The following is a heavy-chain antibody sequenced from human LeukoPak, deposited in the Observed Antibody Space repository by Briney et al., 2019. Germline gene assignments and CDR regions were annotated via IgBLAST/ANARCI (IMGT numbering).Heavy chain of an antibody. CDR3: ARDAASSGSYYIY. CDR2: INHSGST. CDR1: GGSFSGYY. Sequence: SETLSLTCAVYGGSFSGYYWSWLRQPPGKGLEWMGEINHSGSTNYNPSLKSRVTISVDTSKNQSSLNLSSVTAADTAVYYCARDAASSGSYYIYWGQGTLVTVSS. J-gene: IGHJ4*02. V-gene: IGHV4-34*01. D-gene: IGHD3-10*01.